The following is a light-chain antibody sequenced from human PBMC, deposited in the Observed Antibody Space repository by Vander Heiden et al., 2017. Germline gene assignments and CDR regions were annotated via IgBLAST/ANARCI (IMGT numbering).Light chain of an antibody. J-gene: IGKJ4*01. V-gene: IGKV1-33*01. Sequence: DIQMTQSPSFLSASVGDRVTITCQASQDISNYLNWYQQKPAKAPKLLIYDASNLETGVPSRFSGSGSGTDFTFTISSLQPEDIATYYCQQYDNLPRVTFGGGTKVEIK. CDR1: QDISNY. CDR2: DAS. CDR3: QQYDNLPRVT.